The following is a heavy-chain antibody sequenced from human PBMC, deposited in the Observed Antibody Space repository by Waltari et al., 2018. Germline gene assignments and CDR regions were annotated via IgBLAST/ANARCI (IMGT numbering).Heavy chain of an antibody. V-gene: IGHV4-39*07. D-gene: IGHD3-10*01. CDR1: GGSISSSSYY. Sequence: QLQLQESGPGLVKPSETLSLTCPVSGGSISSSSYYWGWIRQPPGKGLEWIGSIYYSGSTYYNPSLKSRVTISVDTSKNQFSLKLSSVTAADTAVYYCARDSREYYYGSGSSRGRFDPWGQGTLVTVSS. CDR2: IYYSGST. CDR3: ARDSREYYYGSGSSRGRFDP. J-gene: IGHJ5*02.